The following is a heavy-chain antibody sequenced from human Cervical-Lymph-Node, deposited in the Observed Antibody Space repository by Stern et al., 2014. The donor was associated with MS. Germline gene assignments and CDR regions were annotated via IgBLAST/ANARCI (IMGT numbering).Heavy chain of an antibody. CDR1: GFSLTTSGMC. Sequence: QVTLKESGPALVKPTQTLTLTCTFSGFSLTTSGMCVIWVRQPPGKALEWLALIDWADDKYYNTSLKTRLTISKDASKNQVFLTMTNMDPVDTGTYYCARAKRDQSYLDNWFDPWGQGTVVTVSS. CDR2: IDWADDK. V-gene: IGHV2-70*20. D-gene: IGHD5-18*01. J-gene: IGHJ5*02. CDR3: ARAKRDQSYLDNWFDP.